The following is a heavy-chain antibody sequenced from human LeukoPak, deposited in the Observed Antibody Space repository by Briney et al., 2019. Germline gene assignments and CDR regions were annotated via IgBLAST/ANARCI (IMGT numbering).Heavy chain of an antibody. J-gene: IGHJ4*02. CDR3: ARGSLGSSMASDCCPLDY. CDR2: ISGSGGST. Sequence: PGRSLRLSCVASGFTFDDYAMHWVRQAPGKGLEWVSAISGSGGSTYYADSVKGRFIISRDNSENTLYLQMSSLRGEDTAVYYCARGSLGSSMASDCCPLDYWGQGTPVTVSS. CDR1: GFTFDDYA. V-gene: IGHV3-23*01. D-gene: IGHD2-2*01.